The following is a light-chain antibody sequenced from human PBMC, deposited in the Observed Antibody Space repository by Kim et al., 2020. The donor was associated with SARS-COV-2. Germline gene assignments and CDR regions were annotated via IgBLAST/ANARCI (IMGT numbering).Light chain of an antibody. V-gene: IGKV1-33*01. CDR1: QDISNY. CDR2: DAS. Sequence: GDRVTITCQASQDISNYLNWYQQKPGKAPKLLIYDASNLETGVPSRFSGGGSGTDFTFTISSLQPEDIATYYCQQYDNLFTFGPGTKVDIK. J-gene: IGKJ3*01. CDR3: QQYDNLFT.